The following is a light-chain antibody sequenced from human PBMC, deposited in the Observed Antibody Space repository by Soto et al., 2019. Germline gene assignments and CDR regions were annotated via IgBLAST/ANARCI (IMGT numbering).Light chain of an antibody. J-gene: IGKJ4*01. CDR2: DAS. Sequence: IVLTQSPANLSLSPRERATLSCRASQSVSSDLAWYQQKPGKAPRLLLYDASNRATGIPARFSGSGSGTGFTLTISSVEPEDFAVYYCQQRSKGRTFGGGNKVEIK. CDR3: QQRSKGRT. CDR1: QSVSSD. V-gene: IGKV3-11*01.